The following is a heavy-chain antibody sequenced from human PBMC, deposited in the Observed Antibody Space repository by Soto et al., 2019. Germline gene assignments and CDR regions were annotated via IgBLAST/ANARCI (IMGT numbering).Heavy chain of an antibody. V-gene: IGHV4-59*11. CDR3: ARMRSDYNWFDP. J-gene: IGHJ5*02. CDR2: INYTGTT. CDR1: SGSISSHY. Sequence: SETLSLTCTVSSGSISSHYWTWIRQPPGKGLEWIGYINYTGTTNHNPSLKSRVTISVDTCKNQFSLKLTSVTAADTAVYYCARMRSDYNWFDPWGQGTLVTVSS. D-gene: IGHD2-21*01.